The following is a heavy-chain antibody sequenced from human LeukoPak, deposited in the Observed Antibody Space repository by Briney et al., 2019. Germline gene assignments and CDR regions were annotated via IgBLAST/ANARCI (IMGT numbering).Heavy chain of an antibody. CDR3: ARVEGYSYGHIDY. CDR1: GFTFSSYE. CDR2: ISSSGSTI. V-gene: IGHV3-48*03. D-gene: IGHD5-18*01. J-gene: IGHJ4*02. Sequence: GGSLRLSCAASGFTFSSYEINWVRQAPGKGREWVSYISSSGSTIYYADSVKGRFTISRDNAKNSLYLQMNSLRSEDTAVYYCARVEGYSYGHIDYWGQGTLVTVSS.